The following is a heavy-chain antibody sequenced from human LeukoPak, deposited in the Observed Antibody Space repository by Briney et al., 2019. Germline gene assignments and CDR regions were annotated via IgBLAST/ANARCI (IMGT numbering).Heavy chain of an antibody. J-gene: IGHJ4*02. CDR2: ISSSSSTI. CDR3: ARDLYGGQSPYYFDY. D-gene: IGHD4-23*01. Sequence: GGPLSLSCEASGFPFRSYSWNWVRQAQGKGLEGVYYISSSSSTIYYADSVKGRFTISRDNAKNSLYLQMNSLRAEDAAVYYCARDLYGGQSPYYFDYWGQGTLVTVSS. CDR1: GFPFRSYS. V-gene: IGHV3-48*01.